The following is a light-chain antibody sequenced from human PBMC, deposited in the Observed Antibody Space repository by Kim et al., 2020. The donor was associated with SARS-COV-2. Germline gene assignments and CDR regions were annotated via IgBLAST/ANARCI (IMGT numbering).Light chain of an antibody. V-gene: IGLV3-1*01. CDR2: QHN. J-gene: IGLJ2*01. CDR1: KLGDKY. CDR3: QAWDSSTVV. Sequence: GSPGQAASITCSGDKLGDKYACWYQQKPGKSPVLVIYQHNKRPSGIPERFSGSNSGNTAALTISGTQAMDEADYYCQAWDSSTVVFGGGTQLTVL.